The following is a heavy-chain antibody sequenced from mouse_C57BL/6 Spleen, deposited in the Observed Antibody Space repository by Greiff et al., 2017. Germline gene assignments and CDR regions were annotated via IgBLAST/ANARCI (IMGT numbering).Heavy chain of an antibody. CDR3: ARDGDYAWFAY. CDR1: GYSITSGYY. Sequence: EVKLVESGPGLVKPSQSLSLTCSVTGYSITSGYYWNWIRQFPGNKLEWMGYISYDGSNNYNPSLKNRISITRATSKNQFFLKLNSVTTEDTSTEYCARDGDYAWFAYWGQGTLVTVSA. J-gene: IGHJ3*01. CDR2: ISYDGSN. V-gene: IGHV3-6*01. D-gene: IGHD2-4*01.